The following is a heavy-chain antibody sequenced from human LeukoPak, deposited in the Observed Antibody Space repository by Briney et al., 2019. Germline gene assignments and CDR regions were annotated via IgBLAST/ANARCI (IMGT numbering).Heavy chain of an antibody. V-gene: IGHV1-8*02. D-gene: IGHD3-10*01. J-gene: IGHJ6*02. CDR1: GYTFTGYY. CDR2: MNPNSGNT. Sequence: ASVKVSCKASGYTFTGYYIHWVRQAPGQGLEWMGWMNPNSGNTGYAQKFQGRVTMTRNTSISTAYMELSSLRSEDTAVYYCARVFPYYYGSGSYCNGMDVWGQGTTVTVSS. CDR3: ARVFPYYYGSGSYCNGMDV.